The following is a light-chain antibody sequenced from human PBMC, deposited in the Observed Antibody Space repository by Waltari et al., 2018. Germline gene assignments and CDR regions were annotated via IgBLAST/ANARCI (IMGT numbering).Light chain of an antibody. J-gene: IGLJ2*01. V-gene: IGLV3-1*01. CDR1: KLEDKY. Sequence: SYELTQPPSVSVSPGQTASIPCSGDKLEDKYVCWYQQKPGKSPVMVIYQDTRRPSEIPERFSGSSSGNTATLTISGTQAVDEADYYCQAWDSRTYVVFGGGTKLTVL. CDR2: QDT. CDR3: QAWDSRTYVV.